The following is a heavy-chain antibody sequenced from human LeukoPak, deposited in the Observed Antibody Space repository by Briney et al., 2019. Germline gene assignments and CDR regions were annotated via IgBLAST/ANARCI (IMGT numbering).Heavy chain of an antibody. CDR1: GGSISGGGFY. J-gene: IGHJ4*02. Sequence: PSQTLSLTCTVSGGSISGGGFYWSWIRQHPGKGLEWIGYIYYSGSTYYNPSLKSRLTISVDTSKNPFSLNLSSVTAGDTAVYYCARGVYGSNGKRSDYWGQGGLVTVSS. CDR3: ARGVYGSNGKRSDY. D-gene: IGHD3-22*01. V-gene: IGHV4-31*03. CDR2: IYYSGST.